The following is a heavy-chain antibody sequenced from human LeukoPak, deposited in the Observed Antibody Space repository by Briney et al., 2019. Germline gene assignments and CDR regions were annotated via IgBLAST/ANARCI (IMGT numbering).Heavy chain of an antibody. CDR3: ARAKPKNMVRGLIMRRESRYYFDY. V-gene: IGHV3-53*01. CDR1: GFTVSSNY. CDR2: IYSGGST. Sequence: GGCLRLSCAASGFTVSSNYMSWVRDAPGKGLECGSVIYSGGSTYYADYVKGRFTISRDNSKSTLYIQMNSLRAEDTAVYYCARAKPKNMVRGLIMRRESRYYFDYWGQGTLVTVSS. D-gene: IGHD3-10*01. J-gene: IGHJ4*02.